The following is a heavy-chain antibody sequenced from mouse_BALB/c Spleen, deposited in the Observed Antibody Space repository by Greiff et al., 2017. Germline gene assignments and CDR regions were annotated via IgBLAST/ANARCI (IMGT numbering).Heavy chain of an antibody. CDR1: GFTFSSFG. J-gene: IGHJ2*01. D-gene: IGHD2-10*01. Sequence: EVQLVESGGGLVQPGGSRKLSCAASGFTFSSFGMHWVRQAPEKGLEWVAYISSGSSTIYYADTVKGRFTISRDNPKNTLFLQMTSLRSEDTAMYYCARRAYYGNYDYWGQGTTLTVSS. V-gene: IGHV5-17*02. CDR2: ISSGSSTI. CDR3: ARRAYYGNYDY.